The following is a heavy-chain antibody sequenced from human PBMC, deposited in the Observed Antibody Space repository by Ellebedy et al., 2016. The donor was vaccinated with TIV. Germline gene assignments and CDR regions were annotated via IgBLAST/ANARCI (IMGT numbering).Heavy chain of an antibody. D-gene: IGHD5-12*01. CDR3: VTRGYSSYDYFDY. CDR1: GGTFNKYA. Sequence: ASVKVSCXTSGGTFNKYAISWVRQAPGQGLEWMGWINPNNGGTNSAQKFQGRVTMTRDASISTAYMELSRLRSDDTAVYYCVTRGYSSYDYFDYWGQGTLVTVSS. CDR2: INPNNGGT. J-gene: IGHJ4*02. V-gene: IGHV1-2*02.